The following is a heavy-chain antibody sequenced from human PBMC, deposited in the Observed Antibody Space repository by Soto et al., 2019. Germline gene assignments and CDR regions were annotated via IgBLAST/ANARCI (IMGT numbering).Heavy chain of an antibody. CDR2: IVVGSGNT. J-gene: IGHJ6*02. CDR1: GFTFTSSA. CDR3: AAAVGSSWEYYGMDV. Sequence: SVKVSCKASGFTFTSSAMQWVRQARGQRLEWIGWIVVGSGNTNYAQKFQERVTITRDMSTSTAHMELSSLRSEDTAVYYCAAAVGSSWEYYGMDVWGQGTTVTVS. D-gene: IGHD6-13*01. V-gene: IGHV1-58*02.